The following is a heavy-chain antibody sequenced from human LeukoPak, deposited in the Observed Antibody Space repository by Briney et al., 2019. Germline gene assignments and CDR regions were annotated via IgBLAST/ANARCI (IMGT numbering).Heavy chain of an antibody. D-gene: IGHD2-2*01. J-gene: IGHJ4*02. CDR2: ISSNGGST. CDR3: VKERGCSSTSCYASNFDY. Sequence: GGSLRLSCSASGFTFSSYAMHWVRQAPGKGLEYVSAISSNGGSTYYADSVKGRFTISRDNSKNTLYLQMSSLRAEDTAVYYCVKERGCSSTSCYASNFDYWGQGTLVTVSP. CDR1: GFTFSSYA. V-gene: IGHV3-64D*06.